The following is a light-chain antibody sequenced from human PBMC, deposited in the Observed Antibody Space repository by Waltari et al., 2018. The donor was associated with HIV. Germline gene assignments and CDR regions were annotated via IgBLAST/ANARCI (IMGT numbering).Light chain of an antibody. J-gene: IGLJ2*01. V-gene: IGLV1-47*01. Sequence: QSVLTQPPSASGTPGQRLTISCSGSRSNIGSNYVYWYQQLPGTAPKLLLYRNNQRPSGVPDRFSGSKSGTSASLAISGLRSEDEADYYCAAWGNSLSLLFGGGTKLTVL. CDR1: RSNIGSNY. CDR2: RNN. CDR3: AAWGNSLSLL.